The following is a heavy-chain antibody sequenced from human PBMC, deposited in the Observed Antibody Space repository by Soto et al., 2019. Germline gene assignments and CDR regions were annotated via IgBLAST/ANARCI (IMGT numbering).Heavy chain of an antibody. V-gene: IGHV3-11*01. D-gene: IGHD1-20*01. Sequence: QVQLVESGGGVVKPGGSLRLSCATSNFIFSDYYLSWIRQAPGKGLEWVSYISTSGTTVYYADAVKGRFTISRDNAKKSLYLQMNRLIAEDTAVYYCARDPLPTDFGMGWDVWGQGTTVTGSS. CDR2: ISTSGTTV. CDR1: NFIFSDYY. J-gene: IGHJ6*02. CDR3: ARDPLPTDFGMGWDV.